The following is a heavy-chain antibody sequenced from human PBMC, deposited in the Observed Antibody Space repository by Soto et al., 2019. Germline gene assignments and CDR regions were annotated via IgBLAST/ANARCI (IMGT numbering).Heavy chain of an antibody. D-gene: IGHD2-21*01. V-gene: IGHV1-69*01. J-gene: IGHJ4*02. CDR2: INPMSRTA. CDR1: GDTSTTYV. CDR3: VRGTYCGASCYFAREY. Sequence: VQLVQSGSEVKKPGSSVKVSCKASGDTSTTYVVSWVRQAPGNGLEWMGGINPMSRTAKYAEKYSGRATITADEATKTVYLDLTTLRFEDTAVYFCVRGTYCGASCYFAREYWGQGTLVAVSS.